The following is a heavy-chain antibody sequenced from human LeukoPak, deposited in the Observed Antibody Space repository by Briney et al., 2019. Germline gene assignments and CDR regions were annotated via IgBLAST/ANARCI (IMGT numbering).Heavy chain of an antibody. D-gene: IGHD2-15*01. Sequence: SETLSLTCAVYGGSLSGYYWSWIRQTPGKGLEWIGEINHSRSTNYNPSLKSRVTISVDTSKNQFSLNLSSVTAADTAVYYCARGLSCTGGSCVWGQGTLVTVSS. J-gene: IGHJ4*02. CDR1: GGSLSGYY. CDR3: ARGLSCTGGSCV. V-gene: IGHV4-34*01. CDR2: INHSRST.